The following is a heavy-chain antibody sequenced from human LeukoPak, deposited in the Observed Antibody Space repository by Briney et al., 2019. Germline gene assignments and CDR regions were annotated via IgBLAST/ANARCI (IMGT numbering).Heavy chain of an antibody. J-gene: IGHJ4*02. V-gene: IGHV3-23*01. CDR1: GFTFSSYA. CDR2: ISGSGGST. Sequence: GGSLRLSCAASGFTFSSYAMSWVRQAPGKGLEWVSAISGSGGSTYYADSVKGRFTISRDNSKNTLYLQMNSLRAEDTAVYYCAKDPLVVVIAIEDYWGQGTLVTVSS. CDR3: AKDPLVVVIAIEDY. D-gene: IGHD2-21*01.